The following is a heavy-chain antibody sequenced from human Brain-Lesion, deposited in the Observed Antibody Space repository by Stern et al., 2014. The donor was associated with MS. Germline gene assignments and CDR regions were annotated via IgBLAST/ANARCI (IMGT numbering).Heavy chain of an antibody. D-gene: IGHD3-22*01. Sequence: VQLVESGPGLVKPSQTLSLTCNVSGDSISSGDNYWSWIRPSPGKGLGWIGYIYYIGSTFYNPSLKSRVSKSVDTSQNQFSLSLSSVTAADTAVYYCARGESSRYYYYFDDWGQGTLVTVSS. J-gene: IGHJ4*02. CDR1: GDSISSGDNY. CDR3: ARGESSRYYYYFDD. V-gene: IGHV4-30-4*01. CDR2: IYYIGST.